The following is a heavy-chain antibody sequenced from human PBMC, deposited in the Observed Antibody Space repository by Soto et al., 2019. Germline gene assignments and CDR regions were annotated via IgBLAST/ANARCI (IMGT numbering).Heavy chain of an antibody. CDR2: IYLGDSDA. Sequence: PRESLRVSCKGSGHSFTNYWIAWVRQMPGKGLEWMGIIYLGDSDARYSPSFQGRVTISADKSISTAYLQWSSLKASDTAMYYCARRVVECGGERFLFAPCGQGTLVTDSA. J-gene: IGHJ1*01. CDR1: GHSFTNYW. D-gene: IGHD2-21*01. V-gene: IGHV5-51*01. CDR3: ARRVVECGGERFLFAP.